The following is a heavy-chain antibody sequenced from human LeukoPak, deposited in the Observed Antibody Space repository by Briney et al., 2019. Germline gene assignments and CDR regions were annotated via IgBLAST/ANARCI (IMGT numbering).Heavy chain of an antibody. Sequence: ASVKVSCRASGYTFTDYYIHWVRQAPGQGLEWMGRINTESGITNYAQKFQGRVTMTRDTSINTAYVELTRLTSDDTAVYYCARVAGDVFDPWGQGTLVTVSS. CDR1: GYTFTDYY. CDR2: INTESGIT. CDR3: ARVAGDVFDP. D-gene: IGHD6-19*01. V-gene: IGHV1-2*06. J-gene: IGHJ5*02.